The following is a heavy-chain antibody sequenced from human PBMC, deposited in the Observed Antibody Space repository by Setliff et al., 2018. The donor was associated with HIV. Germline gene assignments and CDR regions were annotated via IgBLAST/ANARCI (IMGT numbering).Heavy chain of an antibody. CDR3: ARVVSNPNWFDP. J-gene: IGHJ5*02. CDR1: GYIFTSYV. D-gene: IGHD4-4*01. V-gene: IGHV1-18*01. CDR2: INGYNGDR. Sequence: GASVKVSCKTSGYIFTSYVISWVRQAPGQGLKWMGWINGYNGDRNYAQKLQGRVTMTTDISTSTAFMELRSLRSDDTAVYYCARVVSNPNWFDPWGQGTLVTVSS.